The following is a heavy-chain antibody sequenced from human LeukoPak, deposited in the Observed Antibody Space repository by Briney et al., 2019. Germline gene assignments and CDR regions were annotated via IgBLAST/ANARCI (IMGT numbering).Heavy chain of an antibody. D-gene: IGHD6-19*01. CDR3: ARGWRIAVASNFQH. CDR2: INYSGST. Sequence: PSETLSLTCAVYGGSFSGYYWSWIRQPPGKGLEWIGEINYSGSTNYNPSLKSRVTISVDTSKNQFSLKLSSVTAADTAVYYCARGWRIAVASNFQHWGQGTLVTVSS. V-gene: IGHV4-34*01. CDR1: GGSFSGYY. J-gene: IGHJ1*01.